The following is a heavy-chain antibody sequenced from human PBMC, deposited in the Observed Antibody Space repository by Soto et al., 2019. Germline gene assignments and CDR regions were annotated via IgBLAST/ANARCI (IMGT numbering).Heavy chain of an antibody. Sequence: SETLSLTCTVSGGSISSYYWSWIRQPPGKGLEWIGYIYYSGSTNYNPSLKSRVTISVETSKNQFSLKLSSVTAADTAVYYCARRDYRYGGESGAFDIWGQGTMVTVSS. V-gene: IGHV4-59*08. D-gene: IGHD3-10*01. CDR2: IYYSGST. J-gene: IGHJ3*02. CDR3: ARRDYRYGGESGAFDI. CDR1: GGSISSYY.